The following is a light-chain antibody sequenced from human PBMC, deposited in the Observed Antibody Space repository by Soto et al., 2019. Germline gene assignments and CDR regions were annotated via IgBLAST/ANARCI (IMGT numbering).Light chain of an antibody. CDR2: SNN. V-gene: IGLV1-44*01. J-gene: IGLJ1*01. CDR3: CLYIGATTYV. CDR1: RSNIGSKT. Sequence: QSVLTQPPSASGTPGQRVTISCSESRSNIGSKTVYWYQHLPGTAPKLLIHSNNQRPSGVPDRFSGSTSVNSASLTISGLQADDEADYYCCLYIGATTYVFGTGNKVTVL.